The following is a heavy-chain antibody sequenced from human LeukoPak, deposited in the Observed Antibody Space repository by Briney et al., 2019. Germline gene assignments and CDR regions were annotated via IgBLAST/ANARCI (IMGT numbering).Heavy chain of an antibody. CDR1: GGSFSGYY. Sequence: SETLSLTCAVYGGSFSGYYWSWIRQPPGKGLEWIGEINHSGSTNYNPSPKSRVTISVDTSKNQFSLKLSSVTAADTAVYYCARGRGFCSSTSCSAPYYVDYWGQGTLVTVSS. D-gene: IGHD2-2*01. J-gene: IGHJ4*02. CDR3: ARGRGFCSSTSCSAPYYVDY. CDR2: INHSGST. V-gene: IGHV4-34*01.